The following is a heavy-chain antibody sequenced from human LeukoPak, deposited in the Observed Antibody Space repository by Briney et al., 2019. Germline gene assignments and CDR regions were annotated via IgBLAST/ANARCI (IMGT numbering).Heavy chain of an antibody. V-gene: IGHV1-18*01. CDR2: ISAYNGNT. Sequence: ASVKVSCKASGYTFTSYGISWVRQAPGQGLEWMGWISAYNGNTNYAQKLQGRVTMTTDTSTSTAYMELRSLRSDDTAVYYCARGLWWEPQPYYFDYWGQGTLVTVSS. J-gene: IGHJ4*02. CDR3: ARGLWWEPQPYYFDY. CDR1: GYTFTSYG. D-gene: IGHD2-21*01.